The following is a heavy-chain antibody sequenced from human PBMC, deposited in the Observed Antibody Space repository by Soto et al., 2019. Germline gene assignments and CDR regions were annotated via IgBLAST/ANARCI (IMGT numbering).Heavy chain of an antibody. Sequence: AAVKVSCKASGYTFTSYAMHWVRQAPGQRSEWMGWINAGNGNTKYSQKFQGRVTINRDTYASTAYMELSSLSSEDTAVYYCARVVGQHLLHPHLYNFDYWGQGTLVTVSS. J-gene: IGHJ4*02. V-gene: IGHV1-3*01. D-gene: IGHD6-13*01. CDR2: INAGNGNT. CDR3: ARVVGQHLLHPHLYNFDY. CDR1: GYTFTSYA.